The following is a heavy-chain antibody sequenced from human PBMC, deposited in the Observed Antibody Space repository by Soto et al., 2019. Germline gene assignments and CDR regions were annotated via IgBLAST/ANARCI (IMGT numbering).Heavy chain of an antibody. D-gene: IGHD6-19*01. J-gene: IGHJ4*01. CDR1: GGSITDYS. CDR2: IFSSGST. Sequence: PSETLSLTRTVSGGSITDYSWVWIRQPAGKGLEWIGRIFSSGSTNYNPSLKGRITMALDTSKNQFSLKLNSATAADTAVYYCAKAHVMVVAGSTFDYWGHGTLVTVSS. CDR3: AKAHVMVVAGSTFDY. V-gene: IGHV4-4*07.